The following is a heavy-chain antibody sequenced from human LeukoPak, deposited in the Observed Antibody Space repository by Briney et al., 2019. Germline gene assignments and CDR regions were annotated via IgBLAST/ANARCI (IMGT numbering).Heavy chain of an antibody. Sequence: GRSLRLSCAASGFTFSSYAMHWVRQAPGKGLEWVAVISYDGSNKYYADSVKGRFTISRDNSKNTLYLQMNSLRAEDTAVYYCVRDPNGGNQLRWGQGTLVTVSS. D-gene: IGHD4-23*01. V-gene: IGHV3-30-3*01. CDR1: GFTFSSYA. CDR3: VRDPNGGNQLR. J-gene: IGHJ4*02. CDR2: ISYDGSNK.